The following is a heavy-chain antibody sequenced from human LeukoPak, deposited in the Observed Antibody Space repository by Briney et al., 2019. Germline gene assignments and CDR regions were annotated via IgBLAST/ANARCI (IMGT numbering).Heavy chain of an antibody. Sequence: TGGSLRLSCATSGFPFSDFSMTWVRQAPGKGLEWISTTNSGGSSTYYAESVKGRFTISRDNSKNALYLQMNSLRAEDTAVYYWAKGENVAVTDNWGQGTLVTVSS. CDR2: TNSGGSST. V-gene: IGHV3-23*01. CDR3: AKGENVAVTDN. CDR1: GFPFSDFS. D-gene: IGHD6-19*01. J-gene: IGHJ4*02.